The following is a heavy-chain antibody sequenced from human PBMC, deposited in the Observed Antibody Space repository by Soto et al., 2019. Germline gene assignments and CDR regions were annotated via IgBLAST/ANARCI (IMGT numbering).Heavy chain of an antibody. CDR3: ARDVGYCSGGSCYWWFDP. D-gene: IGHD2-15*01. CDR1: GDSVSSNSAA. J-gene: IGHJ5*02. V-gene: IGHV6-1*01. Sequence: SQTLSLTCAISGDSVSSNSAAWNWIRQSPSRGLEWLGRTYYRSKWYNDYAVSVKSRITINPDTSKNQFSLQLNSVTPEDTAVYYCARDVGYCSGGSCYWWFDPWGQGTLVTVSS. CDR2: TYYRSKWYN.